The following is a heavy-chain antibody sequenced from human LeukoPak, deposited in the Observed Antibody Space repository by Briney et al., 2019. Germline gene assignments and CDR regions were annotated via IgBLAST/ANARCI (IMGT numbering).Heavy chain of an antibody. V-gene: IGHV1-69*13. J-gene: IGHJ3*02. CDR1: GGTFSSYA. D-gene: IGHD7-27*01. CDR2: IIPIFGTA. Sequence: GASVKVSCKASGGTFSSYAISWVRQAPGQGLEWMGGIIPIFGTANYAQKFQGRVTITADESTSTAYMELSSLRSEDTAVYYCARDLTGDGDAFDIWGQGTMVTVSS. CDR3: ARDLTGDGDAFDI.